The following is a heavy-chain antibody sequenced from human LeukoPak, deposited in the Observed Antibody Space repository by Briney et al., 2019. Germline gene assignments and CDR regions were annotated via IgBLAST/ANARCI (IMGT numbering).Heavy chain of an antibody. CDR3: ARVVGELRYFDWSPRGDFDY. CDR2: ISAYNGNT. CDR1: GYTFTSYG. D-gene: IGHD3-9*01. J-gene: IGHJ4*02. V-gene: IGHV1-18*01. Sequence: APVKVSCKASGYTFTSYGISWVRQAPGQGLEWMGWISAYNGNTNYAQKLQGRVTMTTDTSTSTAYMELRSLRSDDTAVYYCARVVGELRYFDWSPRGDFDYWGQGTLVTVSS.